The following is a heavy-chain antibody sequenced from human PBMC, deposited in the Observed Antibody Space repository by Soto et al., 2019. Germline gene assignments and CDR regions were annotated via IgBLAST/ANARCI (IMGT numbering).Heavy chain of an antibody. Sequence: TLSLTCTVSGGSISSGGYYWSWIRQHPGKGLEWIGYIYYSGSTYYNPSLKSRVTISVDTSKNQFSLKLSSVTAADTAVYYCVKMGSSSLYYYYGMDVWGQGTTVTVSS. D-gene: IGHD6-6*01. J-gene: IGHJ6*02. CDR1: GGSISSGGYY. CDR3: VKMGSSSLYYYYGMDV. CDR2: IYYSGST. V-gene: IGHV4-31*03.